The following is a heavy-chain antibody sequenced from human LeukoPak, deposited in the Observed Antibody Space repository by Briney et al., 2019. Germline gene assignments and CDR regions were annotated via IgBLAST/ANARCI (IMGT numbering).Heavy chain of an antibody. Sequence: SETLSLTCAVYGGSFSGYYWSWIRQPLGKGLEWIGEINHSGSTNYNPSLKSRVTISVDTSKNQFSLKLSSVTAADTAVYYCARAGYSSSFFDYWGQGTLVTVSS. D-gene: IGHD6-13*01. J-gene: IGHJ4*02. V-gene: IGHV4-34*01. CDR1: GGSFSGYY. CDR2: INHSGST. CDR3: ARAGYSSSFFDY.